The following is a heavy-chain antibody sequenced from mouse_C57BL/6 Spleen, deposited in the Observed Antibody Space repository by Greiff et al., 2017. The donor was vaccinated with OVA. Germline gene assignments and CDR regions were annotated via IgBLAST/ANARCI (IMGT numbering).Heavy chain of an antibody. CDR3: ARKDYPLYYAMDY. D-gene: IGHD5-5*01. J-gene: IGHJ4*01. CDR1: GYSITSGYY. CDR2: ISYDGSN. Sequence: EVQVVESGPGLVKPSQSLSLTCSVTGYSITSGYYWNWIRQFPGNKLEWMGYISYDGSNNYNPSLKNRISITRDTSKNQFFLKLNSVTTEDTATYYCARKDYPLYYAMDYWGQGTSVTVSS. V-gene: IGHV3-6*01.